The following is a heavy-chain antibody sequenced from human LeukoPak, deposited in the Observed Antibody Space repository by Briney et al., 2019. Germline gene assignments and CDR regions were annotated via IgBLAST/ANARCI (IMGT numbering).Heavy chain of an antibody. J-gene: IGHJ6*01. CDR2: ISGSGGST. CDR3: AKDTAGYCSSTSCYGYGMDV. Sequence: GGSLRLSCAASGFTFSSYAMSWVRQAPGKGLEWVSAISGSGGSTYYADSVKGRFTISRDNTKNTLYLQMNSLRAEDTAVYYCAKDTAGYCSSTSCYGYGMDVWGQGTTVTVSS. D-gene: IGHD2-2*01. V-gene: IGHV3-23*01. CDR1: GFTFSSYA.